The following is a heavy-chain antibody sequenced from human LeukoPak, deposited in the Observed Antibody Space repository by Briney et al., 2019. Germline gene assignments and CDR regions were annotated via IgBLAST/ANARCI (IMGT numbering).Heavy chain of an antibody. D-gene: IGHD4-11*01. Sequence: SVKVSCKASGYTFTSYGISWVRQAPGQGLEWMGGIIPIFGTANYAQKFQGRVTITADESTSTAYMELSSLRSEDTAVYYCARGPTVTKYVYYYYGMDVWGQGTTVTVSS. CDR1: GYTFTSYG. V-gene: IGHV1-69*13. CDR2: IIPIFGTA. J-gene: IGHJ6*02. CDR3: ARGPTVTKYVYYYYGMDV.